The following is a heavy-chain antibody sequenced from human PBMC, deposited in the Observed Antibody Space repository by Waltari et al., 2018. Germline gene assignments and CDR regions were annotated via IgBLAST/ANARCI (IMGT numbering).Heavy chain of an antibody. V-gene: IGHV4-59*01. CDR1: GGSISSYY. CDR3: ARGPGGYSSSWHAKGFDY. Sequence: QVQLQESGPGLVKPSETLSLTYTVSGGSISSYYWSWIRQPPGKGLEWIGYIYYSGSTNYNPSLKSRVTISVDTSKNQFSLKLSSVTAADTAVYYCARGPGGYSSSWHAKGFDYWGQGTLVTVSS. D-gene: IGHD6-13*01. CDR2: IYYSGST. J-gene: IGHJ4*02.